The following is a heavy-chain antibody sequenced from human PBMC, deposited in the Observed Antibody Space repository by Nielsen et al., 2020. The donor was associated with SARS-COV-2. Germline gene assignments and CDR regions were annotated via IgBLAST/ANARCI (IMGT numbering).Heavy chain of an antibody. D-gene: IGHD4-17*01. Sequence: GESLKISCAASGFTFSDYYMSWIRQAPGKGLEWVSYISSSSSYTNYADFVKGRFTISRDNAKDSLYLQMNSLRAEDTAVYYCVVMYGDSSRRNWFDPWGQGTLVTVSS. CDR1: GFTFSDYY. CDR3: VVMYGDSSRRNWFDP. J-gene: IGHJ5*02. V-gene: IGHV3-11*06. CDR2: ISSSSSYT.